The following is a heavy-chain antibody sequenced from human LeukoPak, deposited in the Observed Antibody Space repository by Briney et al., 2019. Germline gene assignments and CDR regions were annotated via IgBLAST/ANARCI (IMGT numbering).Heavy chain of an antibody. CDR1: GGSISNYY. D-gene: IGHD1-26*01. J-gene: IGHJ2*01. Sequence: SETLSLTCTVSGGSISNYYWNWIRQPPGKGLEWIGYILSSGSTHHNPSLTSRISLSVDTTKNQFSLKLSSVTAADTAVYYCARKKAELYRHFDLWGRGTLVTVSS. V-gene: IGHV4-4*09. CDR2: ILSSGST. CDR3: ARKKAELYRHFDL.